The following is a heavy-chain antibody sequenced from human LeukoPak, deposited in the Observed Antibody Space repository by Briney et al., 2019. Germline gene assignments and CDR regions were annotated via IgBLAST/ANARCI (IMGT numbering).Heavy chain of an antibody. Sequence: GGSLRLSCAASGFTFSSYWMTWVRQAPGKGLEWVANIRPDGSGTYYVDSVKGRFTISRDNAKNSLYLQMNSLGTEDTAVYYCTRNRVAAAGDDWGQGTLVTVSS. CDR3: TRNRVAAAGDD. CDR1: GFTFSSYW. J-gene: IGHJ1*01. D-gene: IGHD6-13*01. V-gene: IGHV3-7*01. CDR2: IRPDGSGT.